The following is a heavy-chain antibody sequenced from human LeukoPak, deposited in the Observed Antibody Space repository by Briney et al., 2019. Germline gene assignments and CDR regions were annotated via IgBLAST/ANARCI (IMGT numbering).Heavy chain of an antibody. CDR3: ARRSSTSERFDY. CDR2: ISSGGSSI. Sequence: GGSLRLSCAASGFTFSDYYMSWIRQAPGKGLEWISYISSGGSSIYYADSVKGRFTISRDNAKNSLYLQMNSLRAEDTAVYYCARRSSTSERFDYWGQGTLVTVSS. J-gene: IGHJ4*02. V-gene: IGHV3-11*04. CDR1: GFTFSDYY. D-gene: IGHD2-2*01.